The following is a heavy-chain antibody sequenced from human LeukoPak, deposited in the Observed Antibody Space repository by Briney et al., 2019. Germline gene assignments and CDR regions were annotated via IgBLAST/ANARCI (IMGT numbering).Heavy chain of an antibody. CDR1: GYSISRGYS. Sequence: PSETLSLTCTVSGYSISRGYSWGWIRQPPGKGLEWIGNIYHSGSTNYSPSLKSRVTVSADTSKNQFSLKLSFVTAADTAVYYCARENPYLYDSSGYFYFDYWGQGTLVTVSA. CDR2: IYHSGST. CDR3: ARENPYLYDSSGYFYFDY. V-gene: IGHV4-38-2*02. J-gene: IGHJ4*02. D-gene: IGHD3-22*01.